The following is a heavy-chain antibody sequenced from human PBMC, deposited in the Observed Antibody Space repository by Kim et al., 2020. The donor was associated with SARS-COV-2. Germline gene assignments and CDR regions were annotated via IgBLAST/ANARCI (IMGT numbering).Heavy chain of an antibody. CDR3: ARELPPVATIYRPRDAFDI. J-gene: IGHJ3*02. D-gene: IGHD5-12*01. CDR1: GFTVSSNY. V-gene: IGHV3-53*01. Sequence: GGSLRLSCAASGFTVSSNYMSWVRQAPGKGLEWVSVIYSGGSTYYADSVKGRFTISRDNSKNTLYLQMNSLRAEDTAVYYCARELPPVATIYRPRDAFDIWGQGTMVTVSS. CDR2: IYSGGST.